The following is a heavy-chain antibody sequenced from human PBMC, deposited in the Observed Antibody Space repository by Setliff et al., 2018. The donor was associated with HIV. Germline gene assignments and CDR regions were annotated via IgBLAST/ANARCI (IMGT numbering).Heavy chain of an antibody. D-gene: IGHD5-12*01. V-gene: IGHV3-48*01. Sequence: GGSLRLSCAASGFTFSSYAMSWVRQAPGKGLEWISYITSTGSTIFYADSVKGRFTISRDNSKNTMYLQMNTLRVEDTAVYYCARDPPGSGFHLDYWGQGTPVTVSS. CDR1: GFTFSSYA. J-gene: IGHJ4*02. CDR2: ITSTGSTI. CDR3: ARDPPGSGFHLDY.